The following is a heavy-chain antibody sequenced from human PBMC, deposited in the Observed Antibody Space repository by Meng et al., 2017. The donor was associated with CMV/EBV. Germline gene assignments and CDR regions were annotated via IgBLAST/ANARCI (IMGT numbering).Heavy chain of an antibody. D-gene: IGHD2-2*01. CDR2: IWYDGSNK. J-gene: IGHJ4*02. Sequence: SGFPFSRYGLHCVRQAPGKGLEWVAVIWYDGSNKYYAGSVKGRFTISRDNSKNTLYLQMNSLRAEDTAVYYCAKQVVPAASGGEELDYWGQGTLVTVSS. CDR1: GFPFSRYG. CDR3: AKQVVPAASGGEELDY. V-gene: IGHV3-33*06.